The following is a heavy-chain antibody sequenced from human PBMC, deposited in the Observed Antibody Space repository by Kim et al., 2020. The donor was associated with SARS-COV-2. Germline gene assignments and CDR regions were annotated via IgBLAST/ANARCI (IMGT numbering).Heavy chain of an antibody. CDR2: IYWDDEK. CDR3: AHRRGYCSGASCSSIFNWFDP. CDR1: EFSLSTSGVG. Sequence: SGPTLVNPTQTLTLTCTFSEFSLSTSGVGGGWIRQPPGKALEWLALIYWDDEKRYSPSLKNRLTITKDTSKNQVVLTMPNMDPVDTATYYGAHRRGYCSGASCSSIFNWFDPWGQGILVTVSS. D-gene: IGHD2-15*01. V-gene: IGHV2-5*02. J-gene: IGHJ5*02.